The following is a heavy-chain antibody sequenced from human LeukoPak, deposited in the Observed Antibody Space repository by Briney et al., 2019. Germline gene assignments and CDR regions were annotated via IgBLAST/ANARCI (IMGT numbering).Heavy chain of an antibody. CDR2: ISGSGGST. Sequence: GGSLRLSCAASGFTFSSFAMSWVRQAPGKGLEWVSAISGSGGSTYYADSVKGRFTISRDNSKNSLYLQMNSLRAEDTAVYYCARVTYYDFWTRNYQTPYYFDYWGQGTLVTVSS. CDR3: ARVTYYDFWTRNYQTPYYFDY. CDR1: GFTFSSFA. V-gene: IGHV3-23*01. J-gene: IGHJ4*02. D-gene: IGHD3-3*01.